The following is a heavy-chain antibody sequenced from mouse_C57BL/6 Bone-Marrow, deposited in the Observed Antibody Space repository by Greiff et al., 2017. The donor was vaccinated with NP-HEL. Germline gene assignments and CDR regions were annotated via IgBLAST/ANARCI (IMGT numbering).Heavy chain of an antibody. CDR1: GFNIKDDY. CDR2: IDPENGDT. J-gene: IGHJ3*01. Sequence: VQLQQSGAELVRPGASVKLSCTASGFNIKDDYMHWVKQRPEQGLEWIGWIDPENGDTEYASKFQGKATITADTSSNTAYLQLSSLTSEDTAVYYCTTSYSNPFAYWGQGTLVTVSA. V-gene: IGHV14-4*01. D-gene: IGHD2-5*01. CDR3: TTSYSNPFAY.